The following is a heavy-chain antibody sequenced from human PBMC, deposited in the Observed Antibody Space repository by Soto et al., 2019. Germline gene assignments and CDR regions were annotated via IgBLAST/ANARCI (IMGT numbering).Heavy chain of an antibody. Sequence: PSETLSLTCTVSGGSISSSSYYWGWIRQPPGKGLEWIGSIYYSGSTYYSPSLKSRVTISVDTSKNQFSLKLSSVTAADTAVYYCARSPHFDWFPAPHNWFDPWGQGTLVTVSS. J-gene: IGHJ5*02. D-gene: IGHD3-9*01. CDR3: ARSPHFDWFPAPHNWFDP. CDR1: GGSISSSSYY. CDR2: IYYSGST. V-gene: IGHV4-39*01.